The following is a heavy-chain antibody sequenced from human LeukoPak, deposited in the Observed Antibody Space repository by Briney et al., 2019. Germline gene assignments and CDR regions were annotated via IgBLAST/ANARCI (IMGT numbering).Heavy chain of an antibody. V-gene: IGHV5-51*01. CDR3: ASRIPYCSSTSCYSIDY. CDR1: GSIFTSYW. CDR2: IYPGDSDT. D-gene: IGHD2-2*01. Sequence: GESLKISCKGSGSIFTSYWIGWVRPLPGKGLEWMGIIYPGDSDTRYSPSFQGQVTISADKSISTAYLQWSSLKASDTAMYYCASRIPYCSSTSCYSIDYWGQGTLVTVSS. J-gene: IGHJ4*02.